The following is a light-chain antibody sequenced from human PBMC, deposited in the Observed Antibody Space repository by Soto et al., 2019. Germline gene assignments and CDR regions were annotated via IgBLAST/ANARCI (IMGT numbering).Light chain of an antibody. CDR2: AAS. CDR1: QSVGTY. CDR3: QHYNSYSEA. J-gene: IGKJ1*01. V-gene: IGKV3D-15*01. Sequence: DIVMTQSPATLSVSPGDRATLSCRASQSVGTYLAWYQQKPGQAPRLLIYAASTRATGIPDRFSGSGSGTDFTLTISSLQPDDFATYYCQHYNSYSEAFGQGTKVDIK.